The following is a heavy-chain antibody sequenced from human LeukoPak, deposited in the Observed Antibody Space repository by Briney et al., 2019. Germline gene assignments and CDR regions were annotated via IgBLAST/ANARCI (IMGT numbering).Heavy chain of an antibody. CDR1: GFTFSNYG. Sequence: GGSLRLSCAASGFTFSNYGMHWVRQAPGKGLEWVAFIPYDGSNKYYADSVKGRFTISRDNSKNTLYLQMNSLRAEDTAVYYCVKDRHGDYPFDSWGQGTLVTVSS. CDR2: IPYDGSNK. D-gene: IGHD4-17*01. V-gene: IGHV3-30*02. J-gene: IGHJ4*02. CDR3: VKDRHGDYPFDS.